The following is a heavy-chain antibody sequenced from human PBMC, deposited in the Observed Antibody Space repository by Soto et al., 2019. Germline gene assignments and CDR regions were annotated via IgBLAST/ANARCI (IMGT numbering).Heavy chain of an antibody. D-gene: IGHD3-10*01. V-gene: IGHV3-48*02. CDR3: ARAVTWGLDV. CDR1: RFTFSLYS. Sequence: EVQLVESGGGLVQPGGSLRLSCAVSRFTFSLYSMSWVRQAPGKVLEWVSYISRSSTGIHYADSVKGRFTISRDDATNSMHLKMNILRDGDTAVYYCARAVTWGLDVWGQGTTVSISS. CDR2: ISRSSTGI. J-gene: IGHJ6*02.